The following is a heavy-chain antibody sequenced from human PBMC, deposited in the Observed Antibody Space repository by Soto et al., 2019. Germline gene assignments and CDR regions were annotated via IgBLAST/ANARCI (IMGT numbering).Heavy chain of an antibody. CDR3: ARDFEY. CDR1: GFTFSTFW. CDR2: IKSDGSST. V-gene: IGHV3-74*01. J-gene: IGHJ4*02. Sequence: EVQLVESGGGLVQPGGSLRRSCEASGFTFSTFWMHWVRQAPGKGLVWVSRIKSDGSSTNYADSVKGRVTISRDNAKNMLYLPMNSLRAEDTAVYYCARDFEYWGQGTLVTVSS.